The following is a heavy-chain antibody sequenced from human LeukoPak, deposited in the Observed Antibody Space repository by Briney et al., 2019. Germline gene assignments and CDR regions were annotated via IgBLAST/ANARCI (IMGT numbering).Heavy chain of an antibody. V-gene: IGHV3-23*01. CDR1: GVTFSSYA. Sequence: PGGSLRLSCAASGVTFSSYAMSWVRQAPGQGLEWVSAIIGSGSSTYYADSVKGRFTISRDNSKNTLFLQMNSLRAEDTAVYYCAKDRAQQLVLDFWGQGTLVTVSS. CDR2: IIGSGSST. D-gene: IGHD6-13*01. J-gene: IGHJ4*02. CDR3: AKDRAQQLVLDF.